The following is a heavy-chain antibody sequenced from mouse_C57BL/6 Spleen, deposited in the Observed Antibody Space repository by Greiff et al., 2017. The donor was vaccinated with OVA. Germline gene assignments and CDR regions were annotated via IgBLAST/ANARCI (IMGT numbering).Heavy chain of an antibody. CDR3: ARVTTVDYAMDY. J-gene: IGHJ4*01. CDR1: GFTFSDYG. CDR2: ISRGSSTI. Sequence: EVHLVESGGGLVKPGGSLTLSCAASGFTFSDYGMHWVRQAPEKGLEWVAYISRGSSTIYYAATVQGRFTISRDNAKNTLFLQMTSLRSEDTAMYYCARVTTVDYAMDYWGQGTSVTVSS. V-gene: IGHV5-17*01. D-gene: IGHD1-1*01.